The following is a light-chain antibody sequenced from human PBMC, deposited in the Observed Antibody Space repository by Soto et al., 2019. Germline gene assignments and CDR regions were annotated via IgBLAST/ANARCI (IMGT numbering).Light chain of an antibody. J-gene: IGKJ1*01. CDR3: QQYGSSPGT. Sequence: IVLTQSPGTVSFSPGERATLSCRASQIFRDNYLAWYQQKPGQAPSLLIFDTSRRATGIPDRFTGSGSGTDFALTISRVEPQDIAVYFCQQYGSSPGTFGQGTKVDIK. CDR1: QIFRDNY. CDR2: DTS. V-gene: IGKV3-20*01.